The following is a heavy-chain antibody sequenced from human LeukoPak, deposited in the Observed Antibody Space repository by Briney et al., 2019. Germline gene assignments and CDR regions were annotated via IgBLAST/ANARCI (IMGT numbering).Heavy chain of an antibody. CDR2: IYPGDSDT. D-gene: IGHD2-21*02. CDR3: AKTGRDWGLFC. Sequence: GESCTSPWVCSGYSSTTLTIGGGRQMPGKGLEWMGIIYPGDSDTRYSPSFQGQVTISADKAISTAYPQWSSLKASDTAMFFFAKTGRDWGLFCWGRGNLVTVSS. J-gene: IGHJ4*02. CDR1: GYSSTTLT. V-gene: IGHV5-51*01.